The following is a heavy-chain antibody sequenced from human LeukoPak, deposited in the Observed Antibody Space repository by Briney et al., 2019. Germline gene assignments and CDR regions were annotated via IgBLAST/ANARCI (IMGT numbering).Heavy chain of an antibody. CDR2: ISYDGSNK. D-gene: IGHD3-22*01. Sequence: HPGGSLRLSCAASGFTFSSYAMHWVRQAPGKGLEWVAVISYDGSNKYYADSVKGRFTISRDDSKNTLYLQMNGLRPGDTAVYYCAKMYHYESTGLFDFEYWGQGTVVTVSS. CDR3: AKMYHYESTGLFDFEY. CDR1: GFTFSSYA. V-gene: IGHV3-30-3*02. J-gene: IGHJ4*02.